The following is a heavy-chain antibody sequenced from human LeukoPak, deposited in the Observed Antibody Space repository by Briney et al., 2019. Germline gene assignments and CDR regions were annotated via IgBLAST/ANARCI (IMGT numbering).Heavy chain of an antibody. CDR3: ASAWAVAGTLDAFDI. J-gene: IGHJ3*02. V-gene: IGHV4-39*01. Sequence: SETLSLTCTVSGGSISSSSYYWGWIRQPPGKGLEWIGSIYYSGSTYYNPSLKSRVTISVDTSKNQFSLKLSSVTAADTAVYYCASAWAVAGTLDAFDIWGQGAMVTVSA. D-gene: IGHD6-19*01. CDR2: IYYSGST. CDR1: GGSISSSSYY.